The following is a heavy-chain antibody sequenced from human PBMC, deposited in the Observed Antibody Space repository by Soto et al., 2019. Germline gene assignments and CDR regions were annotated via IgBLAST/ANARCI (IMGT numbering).Heavy chain of an antibody. D-gene: IGHD3-22*01. J-gene: IGHJ4*02. CDR3: ARVPTPYHYYYDSSGYYFDY. Sequence: GASLKISCKASGYTFTSYGISWVRQAPGQGLEWMGWISAYNGNTNYAQKLQGRVTMTTDTSTSTAYMELRSLRSDDTAVYYCARVPTPYHYYYDSSGYYFDYWRQGTLVTVSS. V-gene: IGHV1-18*01. CDR2: ISAYNGNT. CDR1: GYTFTSYG.